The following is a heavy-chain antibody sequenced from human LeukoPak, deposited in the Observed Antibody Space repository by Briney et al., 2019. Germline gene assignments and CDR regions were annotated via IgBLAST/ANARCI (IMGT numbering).Heavy chain of an antibody. CDR2: ISASSRTT. D-gene: IGHD1-26*01. J-gene: IGHJ4*02. CDR3: SSQSSGSSTRAPDF. Sequence: GGSLRLSCETSGLIFSSLSLNWVRQPPGKGLEWLSYISASSRTTYYADSVKGRFIVSRDNAKNSLFLQMDSLRADDTALYYCSSQSSGSSTRAPDFWGQGTVVTVSS. CDR1: GLIFSSLS. V-gene: IGHV3-48*04.